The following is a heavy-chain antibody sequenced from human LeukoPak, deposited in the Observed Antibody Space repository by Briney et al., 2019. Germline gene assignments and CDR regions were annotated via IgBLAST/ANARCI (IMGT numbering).Heavy chain of an antibody. V-gene: IGHV1-8*01. CDR2: MNPNSGNT. CDR1: GYTFTSYD. J-gene: IGHJ6*02. Sequence: ASVKVSCKASGYTFTSYDINWVRQATGQGLEWMGWMNPNSGNTGYAQKFQGRVTMTRNTSISTAYMELSSLRSEDTAVYYCARLLDYYYGMDVWGQGTTVTVSS. CDR3: ARLLDYYYGMDV.